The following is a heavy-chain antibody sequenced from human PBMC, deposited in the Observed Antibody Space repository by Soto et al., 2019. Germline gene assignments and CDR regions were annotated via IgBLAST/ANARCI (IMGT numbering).Heavy chain of an antibody. D-gene: IGHD3-3*01. J-gene: IGHJ5*02. Sequence: QVQLVQSGAEVKKPGASVKVSCKASGYTFTSYDINWVRQATGQGLEWMGWMNPNSGNTGYAQKFQGRVTMTRNTSISTAYMELSSLRSEDTAVYYCAGGGEAIFGVGLYRNWFDPWGQGTLVTVSS. CDR1: GYTFTSYD. V-gene: IGHV1-8*01. CDR3: AGGGEAIFGVGLYRNWFDP. CDR2: MNPNSGNT.